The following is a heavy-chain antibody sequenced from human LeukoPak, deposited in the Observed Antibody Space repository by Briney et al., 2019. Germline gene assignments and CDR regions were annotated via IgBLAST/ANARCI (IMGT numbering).Heavy chain of an antibody. D-gene: IGHD6-13*01. CDR1: GGSFSGYY. J-gene: IGHJ4*02. CDR3: ARGKRGYSSSWYDY. Sequence: PSETLSLTCAVYGGSFSGYYWSGIRQPPGKGLEWIGGINHSGSTNYNPSLKSRVTISVDTSKNLFSLKLSSVTAADTAVYYCARGKRGYSSSWYDYWGQGTLVTVSS. V-gene: IGHV4-34*01. CDR2: INHSGST.